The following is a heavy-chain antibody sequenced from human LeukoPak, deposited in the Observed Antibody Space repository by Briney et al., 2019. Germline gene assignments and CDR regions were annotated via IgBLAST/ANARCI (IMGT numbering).Heavy chain of an antibody. D-gene: IGHD4-23*01. J-gene: IGHJ4*02. CDR3: AKDLGGNSV. CDR1: GFTFSEYA. V-gene: IGHV3-30-3*01. CDR2: ISYDGRQK. Sequence: QPGRSLRLSCAASGFTFSEYAMHWVRQAPGKGLEWVAVISYDGRQKYYGDSVKGRFTISRDNPKNTLYLQMNSLRDDDTAVYYCAKDLGGNSVWGQGTLVTVSS.